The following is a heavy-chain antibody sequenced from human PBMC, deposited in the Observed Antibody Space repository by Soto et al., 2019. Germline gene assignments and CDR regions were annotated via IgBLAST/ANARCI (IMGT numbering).Heavy chain of an antibody. CDR3: ARHIYSGYDLLFVAFDI. V-gene: IGHV4-59*08. J-gene: IGHJ3*02. D-gene: IGHD5-12*01. Sequence: SETLSLTCTVSGGSISSYYWSWIRQPPGKGLEWIGYIYYSGSTNYNPSLKSRVTISVDTSKNQFSLKLSSVTAADTAVYYCARHIYSGYDLLFVAFDIWGQGTMVTVS. CDR1: GGSISSYY. CDR2: IYYSGST.